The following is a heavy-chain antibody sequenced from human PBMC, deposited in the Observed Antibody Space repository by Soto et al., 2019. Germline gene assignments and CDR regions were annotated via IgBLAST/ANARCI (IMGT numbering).Heavy chain of an antibody. CDR3: AKDAIMVSSSFNYFDF. CDR1: GFIPSSYA. Sequence: GGSLRLSCVVSGFIPSSYAMSWVRQAPGKGLEWVSGISGSGGATSYADSVKGRFTISRDNSKNTLYLQMNILSAVDTAIYFCAKDAIMVSSSFNYFDFWGQGALVTVSS. CDR2: ISGSGGAT. D-gene: IGHD6-13*01. J-gene: IGHJ4*02. V-gene: IGHV3-23*01.